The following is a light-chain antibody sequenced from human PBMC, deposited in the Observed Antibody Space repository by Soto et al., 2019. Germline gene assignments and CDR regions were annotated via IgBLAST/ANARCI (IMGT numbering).Light chain of an antibody. CDR3: HQRRDSLPG. Sequence: EIVLKQSPATLSLSPGETATLSCRASPGVDRYLAWYQQKVGQSPRLIIYDTSNRATGVPPRLSGSGYGTDFTLTTTSLQLEDYALYVCHQRRDSLPGVGPGTRVEI. CDR2: DTS. CDR1: PGVDRY. V-gene: IGKV3-11*01. J-gene: IGKJ3*01.